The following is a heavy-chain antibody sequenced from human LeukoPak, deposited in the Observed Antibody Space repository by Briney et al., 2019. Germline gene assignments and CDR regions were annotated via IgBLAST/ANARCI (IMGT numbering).Heavy chain of an antibody. CDR1: GFTFSSYG. J-gene: IGHJ4*02. V-gene: IGHV3-30*02. CDR3: AKDLMGATTGFDY. D-gene: IGHD1-26*01. Sequence: GGSLRLSCAASGFTFSSYGMRWVRQAPGKGLEWVAVIWYGGSNKYYADSVKGRFTISRDNSKNTLYLQMNSLRAEDTAVYYCAKDLMGATTGFDYWGQGTLVTVSS. CDR2: IWYGGSNK.